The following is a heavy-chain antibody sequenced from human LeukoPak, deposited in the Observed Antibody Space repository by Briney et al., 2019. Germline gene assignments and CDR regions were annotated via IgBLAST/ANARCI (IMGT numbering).Heavy chain of an antibody. D-gene: IGHD4-17*01. CDR1: GFTFSSYW. V-gene: IGHV3-74*01. Sequence: PGGSLRLSCAASGFTFSSYWMHWVRQAPGKGLVWVSRINSDGSSTSYADSVKGRFTISRDNAKNTLYLQMNSLRAEDTAVYYCARVGYGDLHFDYWGQGTLVTVSS. CDR3: ARVGYGDLHFDY. CDR2: INSDGSST. J-gene: IGHJ4*02.